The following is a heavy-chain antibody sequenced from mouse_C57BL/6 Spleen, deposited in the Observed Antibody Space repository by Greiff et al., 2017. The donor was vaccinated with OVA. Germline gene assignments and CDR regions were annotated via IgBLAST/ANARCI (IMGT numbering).Heavy chain of an antibody. Sequence: QVQLQQSGPELVKPGASVKISCKASGYAFSSSWMNWVKQRPGKGLEWIGRIYPGDGDTNYNGKFKGKATLTADKSSSTAYMQLSSLTAEDSAVYFCAREGYYGSSSWFAYWGQGTRVT. CDR2: IYPGDGDT. J-gene: IGHJ3*01. CDR1: GYAFSSSW. CDR3: AREGYYGSSSWFAY. V-gene: IGHV1-82*01. D-gene: IGHD1-1*01.